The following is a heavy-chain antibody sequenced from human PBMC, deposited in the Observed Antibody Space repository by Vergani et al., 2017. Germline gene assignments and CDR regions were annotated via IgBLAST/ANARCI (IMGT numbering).Heavy chain of an antibody. Sequence: QVQLVESGGGVVQPGRSLRLSCAASGFTFSSYAMHWVRQAPGMGLEWVAVLSYDGSNKYYADSVQGRFTISRDNSKNTLYLQMNSLRAEDTALYYCAKDHYDFWSGYPNLSPFDLWGRGTLVTVSS. J-gene: IGHJ2*01. CDR2: LSYDGSNK. CDR1: GFTFSSYA. V-gene: IGHV3-30*18. D-gene: IGHD3-3*01. CDR3: AKDHYDFWSGYPNLSPFDL.